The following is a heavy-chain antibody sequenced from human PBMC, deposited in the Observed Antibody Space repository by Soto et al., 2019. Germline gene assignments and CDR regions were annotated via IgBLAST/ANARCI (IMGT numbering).Heavy chain of an antibody. J-gene: IGHJ5*02. Sequence: PGESLKISCKGSGYSFTSYWIGWVRQMPGKGLEWMGIIYPGDSDTRYSPSFQGQVTISADKSICTAYLQWSSLKASDTALFYCARLGSMVRGVIDWFDPWGQGTLVTVSS. CDR3: ARLGSMVRGVIDWFDP. V-gene: IGHV5-51*01. CDR2: IYPGDSDT. D-gene: IGHD3-10*01. CDR1: GYSFTSYW.